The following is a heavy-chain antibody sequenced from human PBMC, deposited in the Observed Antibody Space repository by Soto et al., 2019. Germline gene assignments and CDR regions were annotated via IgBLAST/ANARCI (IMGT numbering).Heavy chain of an antibody. CDR3: ARVPLYCSGGSCSTYYFDY. CDR2: MNPNSGNT. CDR1: GYTFTSYD. V-gene: IGHV1-8*01. J-gene: IGHJ4*02. Sequence: ASVKVSCKASGYTFTSYDINWVRQATGQGLEWMGWMNPNSGNTGYAQKFQGRVTMTWNTSISTAYMELSSLRSEDTAVYYCARVPLYCSGGSCSTYYFDYWGQGTLVTVSS. D-gene: IGHD2-15*01.